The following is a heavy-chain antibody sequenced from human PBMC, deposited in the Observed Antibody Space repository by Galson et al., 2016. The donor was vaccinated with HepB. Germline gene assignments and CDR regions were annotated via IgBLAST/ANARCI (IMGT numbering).Heavy chain of an antibody. D-gene: IGHD3-9*01. CDR2: SGSGGPT. CDR3: AKSVLEYDILTGYYRRGADY. CDR1: GLTFSSYA. V-gene: IGHV3-23*01. J-gene: IGHJ4*02. Sequence: SLRLSCAASGLTFSSYAMSWVRQAPGQGLEWVSSSGSGGPTYYADSVKGRFTIPRDNSKNTLFLQRHSLRADDTAVYYCAKSVLEYDILTGYYRRGADYWGQGTLVTVSS.